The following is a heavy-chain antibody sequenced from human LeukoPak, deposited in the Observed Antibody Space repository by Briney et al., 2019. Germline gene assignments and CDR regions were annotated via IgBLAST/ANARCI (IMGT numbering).Heavy chain of an antibody. J-gene: IGHJ5*02. Sequence: SETLSLTCTVSGGSISSYYWSWIRQPPGKGLEWIGYIYYSGSTNYNPSLKSRVTISVDTSKNQFSLKLSSVTAADTAVYYCARDPRPRYEYVWGSYREEGPFNWFDPWGQGTLVTVSS. CDR1: GGSISSYY. D-gene: IGHD3-16*02. CDR3: ARDPRPRYEYVWGSYREEGPFNWFDP. V-gene: IGHV4-59*01. CDR2: IYYSGST.